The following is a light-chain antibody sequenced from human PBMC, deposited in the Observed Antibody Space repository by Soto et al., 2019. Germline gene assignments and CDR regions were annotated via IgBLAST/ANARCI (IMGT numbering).Light chain of an antibody. CDR2: GAS. V-gene: IGKV3-20*01. CDR3: QQYGSSPWT. Sequence: EIVLTQSPGPLSLSPGERATLSCRASQSVSSSYSAWYQQKPGQAPRLLIYGASSRAAGIPDRFSGSGSGTDFTLTISRLEPEDFAVYYCQQYGSSPWTFGQGTKVEIK. J-gene: IGKJ1*01. CDR1: QSVSSSY.